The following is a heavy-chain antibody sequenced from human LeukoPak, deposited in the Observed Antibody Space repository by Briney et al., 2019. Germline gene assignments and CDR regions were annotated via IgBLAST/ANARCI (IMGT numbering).Heavy chain of an antibody. D-gene: IGHD6-19*01. CDR1: GFTFSSYE. Sequence: GSLRLSCAASGFTFSSYEMNWVRQAPGKGLEWMGIIYPGDSDTRYSPSFQGQVTISADKSISTAYLQWSSLKASDTAMYYCASRKIAVAGYFANAFDIWGQGTMVTVSS. J-gene: IGHJ3*02. V-gene: IGHV5-51*01. CDR2: IYPGDSDT. CDR3: ASRKIAVAGYFANAFDI.